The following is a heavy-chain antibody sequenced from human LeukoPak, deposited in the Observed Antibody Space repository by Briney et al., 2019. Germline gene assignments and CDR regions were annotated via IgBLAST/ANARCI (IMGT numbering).Heavy chain of an antibody. CDR3: AKDTGIVVVVAATDGFDY. J-gene: IGHJ4*02. V-gene: IGHV4-39*02. Sequence: SETLSLTCTVSGGSISSSSYYWGWIRQPPGKGLEWIGNIYYSGSTYYNPSLKSRVTISVDTSKNQFSLKLNSVTAADTAVYYCAKDTGIVVVVAATDGFDYWGQGTLVTVSS. CDR2: IYYSGST. CDR1: GGSISSSSYY. D-gene: IGHD2-15*01.